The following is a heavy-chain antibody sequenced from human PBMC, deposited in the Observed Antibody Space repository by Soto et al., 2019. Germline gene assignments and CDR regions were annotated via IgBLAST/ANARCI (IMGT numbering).Heavy chain of an antibody. V-gene: IGHV3-11*01. CDR2: IRGDGSTT. D-gene: IGHD3-3*01. CDR3: ARGCLHDLWGGYCAFDF. Sequence: QARRVESGGCLVKPGGSLTLSCEASGFPFSDYYVAWVRQAPGTGLAWISSIRGDGSTTFYGDAVEGRGSVARDNAKTSVYRQKNSRRVGDTAVYYCARGCLHDLWGGYCAFDFWGRGTTVTVSS. J-gene: IGHJ3*01. CDR1: GFPFSDYY.